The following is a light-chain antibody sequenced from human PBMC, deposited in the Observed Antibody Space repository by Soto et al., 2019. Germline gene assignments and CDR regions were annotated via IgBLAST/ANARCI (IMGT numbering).Light chain of an antibody. CDR1: NSNIGSNN. V-gene: IGLV1-44*01. CDR2: NNN. Sequence: QSVLTQAPSASGTPGQRVTISCSGSNSNIGSNNVNWYQQLPGTAPKLLIYNNNQRPSGVPDRFSGSKSATSASLAISGLQSEDEADYYCAAWDDGLNGWVFGGGTKLTVL. CDR3: AAWDDGLNGWV. J-gene: IGLJ3*02.